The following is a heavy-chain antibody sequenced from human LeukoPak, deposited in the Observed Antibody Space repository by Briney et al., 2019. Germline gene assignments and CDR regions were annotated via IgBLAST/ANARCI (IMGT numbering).Heavy chain of an antibody. J-gene: IGHJ6*02. CDR3: ARALYLGYCSSTSCYGYGMDV. D-gene: IGHD2-2*01. Sequence: ASVKVSCKASGYTFTSYGISWVRQAPGQGLEWMGWISAYNGNTNYAQKLQGRVTMTTDTSTSTAYMELRSLRSDDTAVYYCARALYLGYCSSTSCYGYGMDVWGQGTTVTVSS. CDR1: GYTFTSYG. V-gene: IGHV1-18*01. CDR2: ISAYNGNT.